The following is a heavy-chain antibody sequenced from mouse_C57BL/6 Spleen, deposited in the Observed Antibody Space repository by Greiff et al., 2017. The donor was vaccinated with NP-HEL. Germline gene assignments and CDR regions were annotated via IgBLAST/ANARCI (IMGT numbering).Heavy chain of an antibody. CDR3: ARGGVRYWYFDV. V-gene: IGHV1-55*01. J-gene: IGHJ1*03. CDR2: IYPGSGST. Sequence: QVQLQQPGAELVKPGASVKMSCKASGYTFTSYWITWVKQRPGQGLEWIGDIYPGSGSTNYNEKFKSKATLTVDTSSSTAYMQLSSLTSEDSAVYYCARGGVRYWYFDVWGTGTTVTVSS. D-gene: IGHD1-1*01. CDR1: GYTFTSYW.